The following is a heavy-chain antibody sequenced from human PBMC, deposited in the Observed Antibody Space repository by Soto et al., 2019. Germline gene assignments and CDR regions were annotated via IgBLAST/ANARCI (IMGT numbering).Heavy chain of an antibody. CDR2: LYYTGTA. CDR1: GDSISTYY. CDR3: ARLGGYYQAFNI. J-gene: IGHJ4*01. Sequence: PSETLSLTCAVSGDSISTYYCMWIRQPPGKGLEWVGYLYYTGTANYNPSLRSRVTFSLDTSTSQFSLNLRSVTAADTAVYYCARLGGYYQAFNIWGPGALVTVSS. V-gene: IGHV4-59*08. D-gene: IGHD3-22*01.